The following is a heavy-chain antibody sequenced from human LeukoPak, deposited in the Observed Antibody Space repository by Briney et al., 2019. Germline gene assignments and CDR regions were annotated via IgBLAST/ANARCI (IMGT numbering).Heavy chain of an antibody. J-gene: IGHJ4*02. CDR2: IYYSGST. D-gene: IGHD2-2*01. V-gene: IGHV4-59*01. CDR1: GGSISSYY. Sequence: ETLSLTCTVSGGSISSYYWSWIRQPPGKGLEWIGYIYYSGSTNYNPSLKSRVTISVDTSKNQFSLKLSSVTAADTAVYYCARERPPALDYWGQGTLVTVSS. CDR3: ARERPPALDY.